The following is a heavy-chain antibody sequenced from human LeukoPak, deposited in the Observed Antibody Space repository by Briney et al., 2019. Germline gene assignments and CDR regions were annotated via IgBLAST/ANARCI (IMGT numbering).Heavy chain of an antibody. D-gene: IGHD3-3*01. J-gene: IGHJ6*02. CDR1: GFTFSSYW. Sequence: GGSLRLSCAASGFTFSSYWMSWVRQAPGKGLEWVANIKQDGSEKYYVDSVKGRFTISRDNAKNSLYLQMNGLRAEDTAVYYCARVEADITIFGVVISYYYYGMDVWGQGTTVTVSS. CDR3: ARVEADITIFGVVISYYYYGMDV. V-gene: IGHV3-7*01. CDR2: IKQDGSEK.